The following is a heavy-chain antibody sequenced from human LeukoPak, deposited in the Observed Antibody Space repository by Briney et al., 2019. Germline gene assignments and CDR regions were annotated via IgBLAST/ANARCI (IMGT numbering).Heavy chain of an antibody. CDR2: IIPIFGTA. Sequence: GASVKVSCKASGGTFSSCAISWVRQAPGQGLEWMGGIIPIFGTANYAQKFQGRVTITADESTSTAYMELSSLRSEDTAVYYCARSYYYDSSGYYSYYFDYWGQGTLVTVSS. CDR1: GGTFSSCA. V-gene: IGHV1-69*13. CDR3: ARSYYYDSSGYYSYYFDY. D-gene: IGHD3-22*01. J-gene: IGHJ4*02.